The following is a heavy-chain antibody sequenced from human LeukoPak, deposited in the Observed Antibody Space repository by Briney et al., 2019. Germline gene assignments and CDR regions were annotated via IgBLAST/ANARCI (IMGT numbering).Heavy chain of an antibody. CDR3: ARVGRLPYYYMDV. Sequence: PGGSLTLSCPASVLTFSSYWLSWVRPAGGRGVDGVAHIKQDGSEKYYVEPVKGRFTISRDNAKNSLYLQMNSLRAEDTAVYYCARVGRLPYYYMDVWGKGTTVTDSS. CDR2: IKQDGSEK. D-gene: IGHD6-25*01. V-gene: IGHV3-7*01. J-gene: IGHJ6*03. CDR1: VLTFSSYW.